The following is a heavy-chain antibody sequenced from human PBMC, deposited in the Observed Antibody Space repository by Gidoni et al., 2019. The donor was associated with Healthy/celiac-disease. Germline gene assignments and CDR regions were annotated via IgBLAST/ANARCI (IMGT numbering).Heavy chain of an antibody. J-gene: IGHJ4*02. CDR3: ARYGSGSYPGYFDY. V-gene: IGHV3-33*01. Sequence: QVQLVESGGGVVQPGRSLRLSCAASGFTFSSYGMHWVRQAPGKGLEWVAVIWYDGSNKYYADSVKGRFTISRDNSKNTLYLQMNSLRAEDTAVYYCARYGSGSYPGYFDYWGQGTLVTVSS. CDR2: IWYDGSNK. CDR1: GFTFSSYG. D-gene: IGHD3-10*01.